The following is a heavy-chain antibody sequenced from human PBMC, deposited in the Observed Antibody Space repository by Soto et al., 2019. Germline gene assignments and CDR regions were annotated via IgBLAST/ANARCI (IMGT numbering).Heavy chain of an antibody. CDR2: ISAYKGNT. V-gene: IGHV1-18*01. CDR1: GYTFTSYG. J-gene: IGHJ4*02. D-gene: IGHD3-22*01. Sequence: QVQLVQSGAEVKKPGASVKVSCQASGYTFTSYGISWVRQAPGQGLEWMGWISAYKGNTNFAQKLQGRVTMTTDTSTSTAYMELRSLRSDDTAVYYCARARYYDSSGPGDYFDYWGQGTLVTVSS. CDR3: ARARYYDSSGPGDYFDY.